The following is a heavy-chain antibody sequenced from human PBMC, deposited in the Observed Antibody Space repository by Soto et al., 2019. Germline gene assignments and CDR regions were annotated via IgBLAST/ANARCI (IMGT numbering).Heavy chain of an antibody. D-gene: IGHD2-2*01. Sequence: GGSLRLSCAASGFTFSSYDMHWVRQATGKGLEWVSAIGTAGDTYYPGSVKGRFTISRENAKNSLYLQMNSLRAGDTAVYRSSARKDRLLSLGFYYYYYMDVWGKGTTVTVSS. J-gene: IGHJ6*03. CDR1: GFTFSSYD. CDR3: SARKDRLLSLGFYYYYYMDV. CDR2: IGTAGDT. V-gene: IGHV3-13*01.